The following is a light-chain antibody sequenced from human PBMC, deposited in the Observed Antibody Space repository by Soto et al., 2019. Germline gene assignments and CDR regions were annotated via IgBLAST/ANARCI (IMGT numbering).Light chain of an antibody. V-gene: IGKV1-39*01. Sequence: DIQMTQSPSSLSASVGDRVTITCRASQSISSYLNWYQQKPGKAPKFLIYGASSLQSGVPSRFSGSGSGTDFTLTIRGLQPEDFATYYCQQSFSTPLTFGGGTKVEIK. CDR1: QSISSY. J-gene: IGKJ4*01. CDR2: GAS. CDR3: QQSFSTPLT.